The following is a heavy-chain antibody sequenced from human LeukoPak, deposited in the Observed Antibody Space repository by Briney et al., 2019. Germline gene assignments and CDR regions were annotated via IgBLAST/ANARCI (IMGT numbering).Heavy chain of an antibody. CDR1: GGSFSGYY. CDR2: VNYNGS. CDR3: GRSEDAFDI. V-gene: IGHV4-34*01. Sequence: SETLSLTCVVYGGSFSGYYWSWIRQPPGKGLEWIGEVNYNGSNYNPSLKSRVTMSVDTSKNQFSLKLSSVTAADTAVYYCGRSEDAFDIWGQGTMVTVSS. J-gene: IGHJ3*02.